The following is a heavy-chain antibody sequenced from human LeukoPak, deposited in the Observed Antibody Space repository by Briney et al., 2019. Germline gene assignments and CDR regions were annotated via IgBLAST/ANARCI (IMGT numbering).Heavy chain of an antibody. Sequence: PGGSLRLSCAASRFTFSTYDMHWVRQAPGSGLEWVSSISHDGSNQYYADSVRGRFTISRDNSRTTLHLQMNSLRAEDTAVYHCAKGVNPNSSGWYYWGQGTLVTVSS. D-gene: IGHD6-19*01. CDR2: ISHDGSNQ. CDR1: RFTFSTYD. J-gene: IGHJ4*02. CDR3: AKGVNPNSSGWYY. V-gene: IGHV3-30-3*01.